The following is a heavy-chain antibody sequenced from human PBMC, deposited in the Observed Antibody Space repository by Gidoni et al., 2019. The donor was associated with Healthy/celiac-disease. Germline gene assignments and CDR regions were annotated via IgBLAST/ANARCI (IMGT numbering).Heavy chain of an antibody. CDR3: AREGSSSNLYYYYYYMDV. CDR2: INAGNGNT. CDR1: GYTFTSYA. D-gene: IGHD6-6*01. Sequence: QVQLVQSGAEVKKPGASVKVSCKASGYTFTSYAMHWVRQAPGQRLEWMGWINAGNGNTKYSQKFQGRVTITRDTSASTAYMELSSLRSEDTAVYYCAREGSSSNLYYYYYYMDVWGKGTTVTVSS. J-gene: IGHJ6*03. V-gene: IGHV1-3*01.